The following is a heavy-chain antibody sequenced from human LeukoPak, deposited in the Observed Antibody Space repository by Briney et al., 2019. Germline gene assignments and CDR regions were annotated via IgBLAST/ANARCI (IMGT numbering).Heavy chain of an antibody. Sequence: PSETLSLTCTVSGGSISSYYWSWIRQPPGKGLEWIGYIYYSGSTNYNPSLKSRVTISVDTSKNQFSLKLSSVTAADTAVYYCARPRKRDAGYSSSWYGLYFDYWGQGTLVTVSS. CDR3: ARPRKRDAGYSSSWYGLYFDY. V-gene: IGHV4-59*12. J-gene: IGHJ4*02. CDR1: GGSISSYY. CDR2: IYYSGST. D-gene: IGHD6-13*01.